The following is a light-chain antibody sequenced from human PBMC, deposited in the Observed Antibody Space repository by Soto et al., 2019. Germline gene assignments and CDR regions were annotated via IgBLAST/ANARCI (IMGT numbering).Light chain of an antibody. CDR3: QQYKT. CDR1: QSVSSSY. Sequence: EIVLTQAPDTRSFSRVGRASLSCRASQSVSSSYLAWYQQKPGQAPRLLIYGASSRATGIPDRFSGSGSGTDFTLTISRLEPEDFAVYYCQQYKTFGQGTKVDIK. J-gene: IGKJ1*01. CDR2: GAS. V-gene: IGKV3-20*01.